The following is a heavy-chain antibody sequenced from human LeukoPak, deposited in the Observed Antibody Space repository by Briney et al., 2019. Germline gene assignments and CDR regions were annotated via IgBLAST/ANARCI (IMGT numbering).Heavy chain of an antibody. CDR2: IRYDGSNK. CDR1: GFTFSSYG. V-gene: IGHV3-30*02. J-gene: IGHJ5*01. CDR3: GYYNSGSYSTPDS. D-gene: IGHD3-10*01. Sequence: PGGSLRLSCAASGFTFSSYGMHWVRQAPGKGLEWVAFIRYDGSNKYYADSVKGRFTLSRDNSKNTLYLQMKTLRSEDTAVYYCGYYNSGSYSTPDSWGQGPQVTVSS.